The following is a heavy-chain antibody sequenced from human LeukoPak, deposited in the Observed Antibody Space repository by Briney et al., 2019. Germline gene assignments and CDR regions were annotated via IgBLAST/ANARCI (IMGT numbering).Heavy chain of an antibody. V-gene: IGHV1-18*01. CDR2: ISGYNGNT. CDR1: GYTFTAYT. D-gene: IGHD3-9*01. Sequence: ASVKVSCKASGYTFTAYTISWVRQAPGQGLEWMGWISGYNGNTNYAQKVQGRVTMTTDTSTSTAYMELRSLRSDDTAVYYCARSPARGYDILTGYNDYWGAGTLVTVSS. CDR3: ARSPARGYDILTGYNDY. J-gene: IGHJ4*02.